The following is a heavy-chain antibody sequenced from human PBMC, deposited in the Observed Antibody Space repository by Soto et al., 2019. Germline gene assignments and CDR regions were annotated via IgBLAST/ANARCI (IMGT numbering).Heavy chain of an antibody. D-gene: IGHD6-25*01. J-gene: IGHJ6*02. CDR2: IYYSGST. V-gene: IGHV4-31*03. CDR3: ARDQVSRAAYYYGMDV. CDR1: GGSISSGGYY. Sequence: TLSLNSTVSGGSISSGGYYWSWIRQHPGKGLEWIGYIYYSGSTYYNPSLKSRVTISVDTSKNQFSLKLSSVTAADTAVYYCARDQVSRAAYYYGMDVWGQGTTVTVSS.